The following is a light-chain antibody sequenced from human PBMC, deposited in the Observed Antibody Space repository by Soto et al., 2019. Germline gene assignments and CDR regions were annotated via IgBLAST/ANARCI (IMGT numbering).Light chain of an antibody. V-gene: IGLV2-8*01. J-gene: IGLJ3*02. Sequence: QSALTQPPSASGSPGQSVTISCTGTSSDVGGYNYVSWYQQHPGKVPKLMIYEVTKRHSGVPDRFSGSKYCNTSSLTVSGLQAEEEADYYCSSYAGSNILVFGGGTKLTVL. CDR2: EVT. CDR1: SSDVGGYNY. CDR3: SSYAGSNILV.